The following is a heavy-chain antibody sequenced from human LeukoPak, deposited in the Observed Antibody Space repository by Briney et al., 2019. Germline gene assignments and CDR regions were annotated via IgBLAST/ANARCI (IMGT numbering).Heavy chain of an antibody. CDR3: ARRGSGYDSSGYYYHFDY. D-gene: IGHD3-22*01. CDR1: GGSFSGYY. CDR2: INHSGST. V-gene: IGHV4-34*01. J-gene: IGHJ4*02. Sequence: SETLSPTCAVYGGSFSGYYWSWIRQPPGKGLEWIGEINHSGSTNYNPSLKSRVTISVDTSKNQFSLKLSSVTAADTAVYYCARRGSGYDSSGYYYHFDYWGQGTLVTVSS.